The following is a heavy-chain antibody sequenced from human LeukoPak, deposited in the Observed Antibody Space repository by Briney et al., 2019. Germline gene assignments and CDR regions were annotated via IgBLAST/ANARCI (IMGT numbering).Heavy chain of an antibody. J-gene: IGHJ4*02. CDR2: INPDGSKV. CDR3: ARDRGYSSFDY. D-gene: IGHD2-15*01. V-gene: IGHV3-7*01. Sequence: GGSLRLSCAAYGFTSSNSWMTWVRQAPGKDLEWVATINPDGSKVAYVGSVKGRFTISRDNAKNSVYLQMSSLRVEETGVFYCARDRGYSSFDYWGQGALVAVSS. CDR1: GFTSSNSW.